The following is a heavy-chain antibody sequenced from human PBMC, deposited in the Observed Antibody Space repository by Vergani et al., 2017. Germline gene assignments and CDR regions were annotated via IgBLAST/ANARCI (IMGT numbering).Heavy chain of an antibody. CDR2: INTNTGNP. Sequence: QVQLVQSGSELKKPGASVKVSCKTSGYIFRNSAMNWVRQAPGQGLEWMGWINTNTGNPTYAQGFTGRFVFSLDTSVSTAYLQISSLKAEDTAVYYCARGLAKNYGDYVGYYWGQGTLVTVSP. D-gene: IGHD4-17*01. J-gene: IGHJ4*02. CDR3: ARGLAKNYGDYVGYY. V-gene: IGHV7-4-1*02. CDR1: GYIFRNSA.